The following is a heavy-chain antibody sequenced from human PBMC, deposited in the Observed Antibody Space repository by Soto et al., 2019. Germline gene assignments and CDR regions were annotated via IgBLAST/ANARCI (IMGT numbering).Heavy chain of an antibody. D-gene: IGHD3-22*01. V-gene: IGHV3-33*01. CDR2: IWYDGSNK. J-gene: IGHJ4*02. CDR1: GFTFSSYG. CDR3: GSGGRGSGYFPPHN. Sequence: QVQLVESGGGVVQPGRSLRLSCAASGFTFSSYGMHWVRQAPGKGLAWVAAIWYDGSNKYYADSVKGRFTISRDNSKHTLYLQLSRMGTEDTAEYYWGSGGRGSGYFPPHNSGQRPLVTVSS.